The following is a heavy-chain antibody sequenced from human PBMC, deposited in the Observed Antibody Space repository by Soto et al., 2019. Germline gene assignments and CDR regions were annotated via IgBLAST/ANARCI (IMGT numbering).Heavy chain of an antibody. CDR3: AKDAGGSSYFDY. CDR2: ISYDGSNE. Sequence: QVQLMESGGGVVQPGRSLRLSCAASGFTFSSYGMHWVRQAPGKGLEWVAVISYDGSNEYYADSVKGRFTISRDNSKNTLYLQMNSLRAEDTAVYYCAKDAGGSSYFDYWGQGTLVTVSS. V-gene: IGHV3-30*18. J-gene: IGHJ4*02. CDR1: GFTFSSYG. D-gene: IGHD1-26*01.